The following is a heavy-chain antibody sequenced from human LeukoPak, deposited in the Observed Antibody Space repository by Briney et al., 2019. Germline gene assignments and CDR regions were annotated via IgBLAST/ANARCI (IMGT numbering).Heavy chain of an antibody. J-gene: IGHJ4*02. V-gene: IGHV3-30*18. D-gene: IGHD1-20*01. CDR2: ISYDGSNK. CDR1: GFTFSSYG. CDR3: AKEDWGITGTTSPGY. Sequence: GGSLRLSCAASGFTFSSYGMHWVRQAPGKGLEWVAVISYDGSNKYYADSVKGRFTISRDNSKNTLYLQMNSLRAEDTAVYYCAKEDWGITGTTSPGYWGQGTLVTVSS.